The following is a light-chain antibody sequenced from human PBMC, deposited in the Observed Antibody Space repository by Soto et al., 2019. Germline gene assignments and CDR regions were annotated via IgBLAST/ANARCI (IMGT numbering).Light chain of an antibody. J-gene: IGLJ1*01. Sequence: QSVRTQPPSVSRAPGQRVTISCTGSSSNIGAGYDVHWYQQLPGTAPKLLMYGNSNRPSGVPDRFSGSKSGTSASLAITGLQAEDEADHYCQSYDSSLSGSEVFGTGTKVTVL. CDR3: QSYDSSLSGSEV. CDR2: GNS. V-gene: IGLV1-40*01. CDR1: SSNIGAGYD.